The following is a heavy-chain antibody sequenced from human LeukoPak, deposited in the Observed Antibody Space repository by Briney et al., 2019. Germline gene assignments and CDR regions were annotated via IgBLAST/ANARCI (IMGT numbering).Heavy chain of an antibody. J-gene: IGHJ6*03. V-gene: IGHV3-74*01. CDR2: INSDGSST. CDR1: GFTFSSYW. Sequence: GGFLRLSCAASGFTFSSYWMHWVRQAPGKGLVWVSRINSDGSSTSYADSVKGRFTISRDNAKNTLYLQMNSLRAEDTAVYYCARYYYYYYMDVWGKGTTVTVSS. CDR3: ARYYYYYYMDV.